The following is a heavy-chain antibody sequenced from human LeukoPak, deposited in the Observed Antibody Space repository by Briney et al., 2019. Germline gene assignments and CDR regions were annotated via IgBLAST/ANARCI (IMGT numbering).Heavy chain of an antibody. V-gene: IGHV1-2*02. CDR1: GYTFTGYY. CDR2: INPNNGGT. D-gene: IGHD2-2*01. CDR3: VRDRSRYFDY. Sequence: ASLMVSCKASGYTFTGYYIHWVRQAPGQGLEWMGWINPNNGGTDYAQEFQGRVTMTRDTSLSTVYMDLRRLRSDDTAVYHCVRDRSRYFDYWGQGTLVTVSS. J-gene: IGHJ4*02.